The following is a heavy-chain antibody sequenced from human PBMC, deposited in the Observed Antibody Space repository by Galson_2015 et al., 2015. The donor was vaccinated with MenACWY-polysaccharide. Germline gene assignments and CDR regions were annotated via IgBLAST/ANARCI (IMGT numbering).Heavy chain of an antibody. D-gene: IGHD1-26*01. Sequence: SLRLSCAASRFTFSSSWMHWVRQAPGKGLVWVSRINTDGSITHYADSVKGRFTISRDNAKNTLYLQMISLRVEDTAVYYCAGVSGSDAGYWGQGTLVTVSS. CDR2: INTDGSIT. V-gene: IGHV3-74*01. J-gene: IGHJ4*02. CDR3: AGVSGSDAGY. CDR1: RFTFSSSW.